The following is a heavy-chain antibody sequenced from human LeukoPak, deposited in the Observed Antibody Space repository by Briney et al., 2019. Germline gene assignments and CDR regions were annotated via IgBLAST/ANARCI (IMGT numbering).Heavy chain of an antibody. V-gene: IGHV1-2*02. CDR3: ARGATMFRGVD. CDR1: GYTFTVGY. J-gene: IGHJ3*01. D-gene: IGHD3-10*01. Sequence: GASVKVSSTASGYTFTVGYVHWVRQAPGQGLEWMGWINPNSGGTNYAQKFQGRVTITRDTSISTAYMELSRLRIDDTAVYYCARGATMFRGVDWGQGTMVTVSS. CDR2: INPNSGGT.